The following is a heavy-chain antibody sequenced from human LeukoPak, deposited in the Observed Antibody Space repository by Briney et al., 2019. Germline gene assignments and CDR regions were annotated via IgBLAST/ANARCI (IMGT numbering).Heavy chain of an antibody. J-gene: IGHJ4*02. D-gene: IGHD6-13*01. Sequence: GASVKVSCKASGGTFSSYAISWVRQAPGQGLEWMGGIIPIFGTANYAQKFQGRVTITADKSTSTAYMELSSLRSEDTAVYYCARGVEAAAGTIYFDYWGQGTLVTASS. CDR1: GGTFSSYA. CDR2: IIPIFGTA. V-gene: IGHV1-69*06. CDR3: ARGVEAAAGTIYFDY.